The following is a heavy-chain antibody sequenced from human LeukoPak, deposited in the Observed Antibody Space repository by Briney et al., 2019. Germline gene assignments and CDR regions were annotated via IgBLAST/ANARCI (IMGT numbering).Heavy chain of an antibody. CDR1: GGSISSYY. Sequence: SETLSLTCTVSGGSISSYYWSWIRQPAGKGLEWIGRIYTSGSTNYNPSFKSRVTMSVDTSKNQFSLKLSSVTAADTAVYYCASWYQLLYGGNYFDYWGQGTLVTVSS. J-gene: IGHJ4*02. V-gene: IGHV4-4*07. D-gene: IGHD2-2*02. CDR2: IYTSGST. CDR3: ASWYQLLYGGNYFDY.